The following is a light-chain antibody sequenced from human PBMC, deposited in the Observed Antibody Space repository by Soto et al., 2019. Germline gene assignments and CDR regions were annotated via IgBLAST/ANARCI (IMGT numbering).Light chain of an antibody. V-gene: IGKV1-39*01. CDR1: QSISSY. J-gene: IGKJ1*01. Sequence: DIQMTQSPSSISAFVGGRVNITCSASQSISSYLNWYQQKPGRAPKLLIYAASSLQSGVPSRFSGSGSGTDFTLTISSLHPEDFATYYCQQNYSTRWTFGQGTKVDIK. CDR2: AAS. CDR3: QQNYSTRWT.